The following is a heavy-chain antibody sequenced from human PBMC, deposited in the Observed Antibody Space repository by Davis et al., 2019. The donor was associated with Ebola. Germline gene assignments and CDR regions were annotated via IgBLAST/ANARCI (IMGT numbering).Heavy chain of an antibody. Sequence: MPSETLSLTCAVYGGSFSGYYWSWIRQPPGKGLEWFGEINHSGSTNYNPSLKSRVTISVDTSKNQFSLKLSSVTAADTAVYYCARHITIFGVVRAPDAFDIWGQGTMVTVSS. J-gene: IGHJ3*02. V-gene: IGHV4-34*01. D-gene: IGHD3-3*01. CDR1: GGSFSGYY. CDR3: ARHITIFGVVRAPDAFDI. CDR2: INHSGST.